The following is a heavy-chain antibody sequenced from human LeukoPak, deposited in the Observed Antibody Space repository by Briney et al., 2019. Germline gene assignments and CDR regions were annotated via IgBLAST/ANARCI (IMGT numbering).Heavy chain of an antibody. V-gene: IGHV4-34*01. D-gene: IGHD6-6*01. J-gene: IGHJ3*02. CDR2: INHSGST. CDR1: GGSFSGYY. Sequence: SETLSLTCAVYGGSFSGYYWSWIRQPPGKGLEWIGEINHSGSTNYNPSLKSRVTISVDTSKNQFSLKLSSVTAADTAVYYCAREASSSPYDAFDIWGQGTMVTVSS. CDR3: AREASSSPYDAFDI.